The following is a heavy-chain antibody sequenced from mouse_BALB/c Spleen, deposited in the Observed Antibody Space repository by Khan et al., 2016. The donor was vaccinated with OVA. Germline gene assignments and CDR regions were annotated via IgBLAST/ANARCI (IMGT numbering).Heavy chain of an antibody. CDR2: INTAGAYT. CDR3: ARLAYYYNSGGFAY. CDR1: GFTFSTYG. V-gene: IGHV5-6*01. Sequence: EVELVESGGDFVRPGGSLKLSCAASGFTFSTYGMSWVRQTPDKRLEWVATINTAGAYTYYPASVQGRFTISRDNAKNTLYLQLSSLKSEDTAIFYCARLAYYYNSGGFAYWGQGTLVTVSA. J-gene: IGHJ3*01. D-gene: IGHD1-1*01.